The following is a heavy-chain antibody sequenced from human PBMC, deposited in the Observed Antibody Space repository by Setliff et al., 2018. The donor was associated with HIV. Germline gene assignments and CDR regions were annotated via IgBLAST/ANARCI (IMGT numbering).Heavy chain of an antibody. Sequence: PSETLSLTCTVSGDSFSGTSYYWGWIRQPPGKGLEWIGSIHFSGSTWYTQSLKSRVTIWVDTSKNQFSLKVNSVTAADTAVNYCVRPSLGIGGGSIFHNWGQGTLVTVSS. D-gene: IGHD3-3*01. CDR2: IHFSGST. J-gene: IGHJ4*02. CDR3: VRPSLGIGGGSIFHN. V-gene: IGHV4-39*01. CDR1: GDSFSGTSYY.